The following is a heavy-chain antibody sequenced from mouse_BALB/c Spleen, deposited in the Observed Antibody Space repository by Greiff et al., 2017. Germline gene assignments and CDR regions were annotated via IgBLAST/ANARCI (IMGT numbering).Heavy chain of an antibody. J-gene: IGHJ2*01. CDR2: ISSGGST. V-gene: IGHV5-6-5*01. CDR1: GFTFSSYA. CDR3: ARAYYYGSSYGGYFDY. D-gene: IGHD1-1*01. Sequence: EVKLQESGGGLVKPGGSLKLSCAASGFTFSSYAMSWVRQTPEKRLEWVASISSGGSTYYPDSVKGRFTISRDNARNILYLQMSSLRSEDTAMYYCARAYYYGSSYGGYFDYWGQGTTLTVSS.